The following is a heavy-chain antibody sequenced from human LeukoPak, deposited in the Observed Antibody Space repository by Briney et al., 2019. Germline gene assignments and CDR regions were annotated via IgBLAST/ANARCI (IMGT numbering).Heavy chain of an antibody. CDR3: ARHHSPYDYVWGSYRQLYFDY. J-gene: IGHJ4*02. CDR1: GGSISSSSYY. D-gene: IGHD3-16*01. CDR2: IYYSGST. Sequence: SETLSLTCTVSGGSISSSSYYWGWIRQPPGKGLEWIGSIYYSGSTYYNPSLKSRVTISVDTSKNQFSLKLSSVTAADTAVYYCARHHSPYDYVWGSYRQLYFDYWGQGTLVTVSS. V-gene: IGHV4-39*01.